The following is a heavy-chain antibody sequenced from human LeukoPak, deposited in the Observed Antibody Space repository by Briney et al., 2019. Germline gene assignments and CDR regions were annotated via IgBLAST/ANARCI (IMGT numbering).Heavy chain of an antibody. D-gene: IGHD5-24*01. CDR2: IESIADGGTT. CDR3: TTGGYKFDY. Sequence: GGSLRLSCAVSXFTFSNARMSWVRQAPGKGLESLGRIESIADGGTTDYAAPVKGRFTISRDDSKNTLYVQMNNLKTEDTAVYFCTTGGYKFDYWGQGILVTVSS. J-gene: IGHJ4*02. V-gene: IGHV3-15*04. CDR1: XFTFSNAR.